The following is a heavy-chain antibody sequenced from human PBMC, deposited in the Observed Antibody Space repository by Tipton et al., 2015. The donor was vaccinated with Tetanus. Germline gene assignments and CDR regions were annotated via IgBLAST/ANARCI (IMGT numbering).Heavy chain of an antibody. CDR1: GFAFTNHA. Sequence: SLRLSCAASGFAFTNHAINWVRQAPGKGLEWVSAISGSGGSTYYADSVKGRFTVSRDNSKNTLYLQMNSLRADDTAVYYCGRDRLSSWYYYYGMDVWGQGTTVTVSS. J-gene: IGHJ6*02. D-gene: IGHD2-2*01. V-gene: IGHV3-23*01. CDR3: GRDRLSSWYYYYGMDV. CDR2: ISGSGGST.